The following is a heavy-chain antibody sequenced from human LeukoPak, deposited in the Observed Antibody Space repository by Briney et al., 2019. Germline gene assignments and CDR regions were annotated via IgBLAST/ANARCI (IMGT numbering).Heavy chain of an antibody. CDR3: ARDPQRGAPDYFDS. J-gene: IGHJ4*02. V-gene: IGHV3-66*02. CDR1: GFTVSSTY. D-gene: IGHD6-25*01. Sequence: GGSLRLSCAASGFTVSSTYMSWVRQAPGKGLEWVSVIYGGGGTYYADSVKGRFTISRDIAKNMLYLEMNSLRTEDTAVYYCARDPQRGAPDYFDSWGQGTLVTVSS. CDR2: IYGGGGT.